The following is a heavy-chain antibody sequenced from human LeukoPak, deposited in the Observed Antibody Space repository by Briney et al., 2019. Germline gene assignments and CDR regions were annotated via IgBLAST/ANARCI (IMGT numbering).Heavy chain of an antibody. J-gene: IGHJ4*02. Sequence: GASVKVSCKASGYTYTNNDINWVRQATGQGIEWMGWMSPDSGDTGYAPNFRGRVTMTTHNSINTTYKELTSLTSEDTAIYYCTRGRSAGDCGQGTLVIVSS. CDR2: MSPDSGDT. V-gene: IGHV1-8*01. CDR3: TRGRSAGD. D-gene: IGHD6-19*01. CDR1: GYTYTNND.